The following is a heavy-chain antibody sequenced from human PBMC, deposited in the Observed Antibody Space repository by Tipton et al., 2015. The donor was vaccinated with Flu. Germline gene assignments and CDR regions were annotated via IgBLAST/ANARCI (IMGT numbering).Heavy chain of an antibody. CDR2: IYYSGST. Sequence: LRLSCTVSGGSINSYYWSWIRQPPGKGLEWIGYIYYSGSTNYNPSLKSRVTTSVDTSKNQFSLKLSSVTAADTAVYYCARDRPNYYYYGMDVWGQGTTVTVSS. CDR3: ARDRPNYYYYGMDV. CDR1: GGSINSYY. V-gene: IGHV4-59*01. J-gene: IGHJ6*02.